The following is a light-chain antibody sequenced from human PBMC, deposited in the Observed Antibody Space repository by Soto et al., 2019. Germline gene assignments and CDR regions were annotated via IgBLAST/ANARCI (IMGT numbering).Light chain of an antibody. V-gene: IGKV1-39*01. Sequence: DIQMTQSPSSVSASVGDRVTITCLASQSISSYLNWYQQKPGKAPNLLIYTASSLESGVPSRFSGSGSGTDFTLTIASLQPEDFATYFCQQSYSRPRTFGQGTKVDI. CDR2: TAS. CDR1: QSISSY. CDR3: QQSYSRPRT. J-gene: IGKJ1*01.